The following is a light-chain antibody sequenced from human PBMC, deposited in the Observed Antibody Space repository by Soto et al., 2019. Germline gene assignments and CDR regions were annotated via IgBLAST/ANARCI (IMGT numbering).Light chain of an antibody. CDR2: GAS. Sequence: EIVLTQSPGTLSLSPGEGATLSCRASQSLSSSYLAWYQQKPGQAPRLLIYGASSRAIGIPARFRGSGSGTDFTLTISRLEPEDFAVYYCQQSYSTPQTFGQGTKVEIK. V-gene: IGKV3-20*01. J-gene: IGKJ1*01. CDR1: QSLSSSY. CDR3: QQSYSTPQT.